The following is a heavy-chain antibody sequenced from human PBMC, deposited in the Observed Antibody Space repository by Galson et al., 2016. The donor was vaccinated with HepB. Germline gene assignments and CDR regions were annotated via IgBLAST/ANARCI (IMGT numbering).Heavy chain of an antibody. Sequence: QSGAEVKKPGESLKISCKVSGYSFTTYWIGWVRQMPGKGLEWMGIMFPRDSDTRYSPSFQGQVTTSADKSISTAYLQWSSLKASDTAMYYCAIVRTTVTMPFDYWGQGTLVTVSS. CDR3: AIVRTTVTMPFDY. CDR1: GYSFTTYW. D-gene: IGHD4-17*01. V-gene: IGHV5-51*01. J-gene: IGHJ4*02. CDR2: MFPRDSDT.